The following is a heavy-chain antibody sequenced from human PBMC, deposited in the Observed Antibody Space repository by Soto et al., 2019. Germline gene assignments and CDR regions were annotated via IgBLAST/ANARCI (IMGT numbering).Heavy chain of an antibody. CDR1: GYSFTTYW. J-gene: IGHJ4*02. CDR3: ARVRESTAAFYY. CDR2: IDPSDSYT. Sequence: GESLKISCKGSGYSFTTYWINWVRQMPGKGLEWMGRIDPSDSYTNYSPSFQGHVTISADKSISTAYLQWSSLKASDTAMYYCARVRESTAAFYYWGQGTLVTVSS. D-gene: IGHD2-8*02. V-gene: IGHV5-10-1*01.